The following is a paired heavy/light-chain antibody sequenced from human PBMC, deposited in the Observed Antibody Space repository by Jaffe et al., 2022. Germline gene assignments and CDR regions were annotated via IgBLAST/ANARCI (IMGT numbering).Heavy chain of an antibody. J-gene: IGHJ5*02. D-gene: IGHD3-16*01. CDR1: GYTFTSYA. Sequence: QVQLVQSGSELKKPGASVKVSCKASGYTFTSYAMNWVRQAPGQGLEWMGWINTNTGNPTYAQGFTGRFVFSLDTSVSTAYLQISSLKAEDTAVYYCARDLSVVLRMITFGGARGWFDPWGQGTLVTVSS. CDR2: INTNTGNP. V-gene: IGHV7-4-1*02. CDR3: ARDLSVVLRMITFGGARGWFDP.
Light chain of an antibody. V-gene: IGLV2-23*02. Sequence: QSALTQPASVSGSPGQSITISCTGTSSDVGSYNLVSWYQQHPGKAPKLMIYEVSKRPSGVSNRFSGSKSGNTASLTISGLQAEDEADYYCCSYAGSSTFGYWVFGGGTKLTVL. J-gene: IGLJ3*02. CDR3: CSYAGSSTFGYWV. CDR1: SSDVGSYNL. CDR2: EVS.